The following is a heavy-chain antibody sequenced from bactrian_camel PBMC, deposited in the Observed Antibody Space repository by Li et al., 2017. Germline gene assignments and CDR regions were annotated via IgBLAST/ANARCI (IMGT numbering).Heavy chain of an antibody. D-gene: IGHD3*01. V-gene: IGHV3S9*01. CDR2: IATNGLT. CDR1: GLTFSRYC. J-gene: IGHJ6*01. Sequence: VQLVESGGGSVQAGGSLRLTCAASGLTFSRYCMGWLRQVPGKEREGVAGIATNGLTTYADSVKGRFTISRDNAKNTVSLQMSNLKPEDTARYYCAAGVSTNFGYWGQGTQVTVS. CDR3: AAGVSTNFGY.